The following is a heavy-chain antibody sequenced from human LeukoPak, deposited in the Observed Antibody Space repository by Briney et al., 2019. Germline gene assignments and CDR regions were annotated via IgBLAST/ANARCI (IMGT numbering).Heavy chain of an antibody. V-gene: IGHV3-30*02. Sequence: TGESLRLSCAASGFTFSSYGMHWVRQAPGKGLEWVAFIRYDGSNKYYSDSVKGRFNISRDNSKNTQYLQMNSLRAEDTAVYYCAKDTMIVVVSVGIDYWGQGTLVTVSS. D-gene: IGHD3-22*01. CDR2: IRYDGSNK. CDR3: AKDTMIVVVSVGIDY. CDR1: GFTFSSYG. J-gene: IGHJ4*02.